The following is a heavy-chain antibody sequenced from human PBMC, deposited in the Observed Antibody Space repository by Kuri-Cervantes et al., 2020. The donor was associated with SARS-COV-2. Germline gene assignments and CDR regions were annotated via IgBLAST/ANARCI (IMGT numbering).Heavy chain of an antibody. CDR3: ARDREWELLHAGAFDI. CDR1: GFTFSSYA. Sequence: GGSLRLSCAASGFTFSSYAMHWVRQAPGKGLEWVAVISYDGRNKYYADSVKGRFTISRDNSKNTSYLQMNSLRAEDTAVYYCARDREWELLHAGAFDIWGQGTMVTVSS. D-gene: IGHD1-26*01. J-gene: IGHJ3*02. CDR2: ISYDGRNK. V-gene: IGHV3-30*04.